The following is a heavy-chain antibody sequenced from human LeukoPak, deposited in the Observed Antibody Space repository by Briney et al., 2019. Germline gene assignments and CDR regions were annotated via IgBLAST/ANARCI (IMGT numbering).Heavy chain of an antibody. Sequence: PGRSLRLSCAASGFTFSSYGMHWVRQAPGKGLEWVAVISYDGSNKYYADSVKGRFTISRDNSKNTLYLQMNSLRAEDTAVYYCAKAYCSSWYYFDYWGQGTLVTVSS. CDR2: ISYDGSNK. J-gene: IGHJ4*02. CDR1: GFTFSSYG. D-gene: IGHD6-13*01. V-gene: IGHV3-30*18. CDR3: AKAYCSSWYYFDY.